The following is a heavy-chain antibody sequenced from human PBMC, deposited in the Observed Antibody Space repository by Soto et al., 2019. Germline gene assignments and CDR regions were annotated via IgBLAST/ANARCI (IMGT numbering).Heavy chain of an antibody. CDR1: GGSISSYY. J-gene: IGHJ6*02. V-gene: IGHV4-59*01. CDR2: IYYSGST. Sequence: SETLSLTCTVSGGSISSYYWSWIRQPPGKGLEWIGYIYYSGSTNYNPSLKSRVTISVDTSKNQFSLKLSSVTAADTAVYYCARVIDQDYYYGMDVWGQGTTVTVS. CDR3: ARVIDQDYYYGMDV. D-gene: IGHD2-2*01.